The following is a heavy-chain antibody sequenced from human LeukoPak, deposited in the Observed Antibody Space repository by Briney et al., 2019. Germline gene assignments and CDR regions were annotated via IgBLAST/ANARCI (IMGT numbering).Heavy chain of an antibody. CDR2: INSDGSST. J-gene: IGHJ5*02. V-gene: IGHV3-74*01. Sequence: GGSLRLSCAASGFTFSSYWMHWVRQAPGKGLVWVSRINSDGSSTSYADSVKGRFTISRDNAKNTLYLQMNSLRAEDTAVYYCARGRSSSWYWDWFDPWGQGTLVTVSS. CDR1: GFTFSSYW. D-gene: IGHD6-13*01. CDR3: ARGRSSSWYWDWFDP.